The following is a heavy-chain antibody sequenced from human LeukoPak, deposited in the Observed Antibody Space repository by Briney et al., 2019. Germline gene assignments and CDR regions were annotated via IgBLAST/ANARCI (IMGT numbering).Heavy chain of an antibody. V-gene: IGHV3-30*02. CDR1: GFIFSYYG. D-gene: IGHD6-19*01. CDR3: VRALSSADGWYYFDL. Sequence: GGSLRLSCAASGFIFSYYGMHWVRRAPGKGLEWVAFIRHDGSNHFHADSVKGRFTISRDNSKNTLDLHMSSLRPEDTAMYYCVRALSSADGWYYFDLWGQGTLVTVSS. CDR2: IRHDGSNH. J-gene: IGHJ4*02.